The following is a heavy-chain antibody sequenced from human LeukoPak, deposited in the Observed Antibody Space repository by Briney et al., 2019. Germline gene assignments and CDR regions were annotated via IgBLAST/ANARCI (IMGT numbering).Heavy chain of an antibody. Sequence: SVKVSCKASGGTFSSYAISWVRQAPGQGLEWMGGIIPIFGTANYAQKFQGRVTITADESTSTAYMELSSLRSEDTAVYYCASSSIAARLPYYYYYGMDVWGQGTTVTVSS. CDR1: GGTFSSYA. CDR3: ASSSIAARLPYYYYYGMDV. CDR2: IIPIFGTA. V-gene: IGHV1-69*13. D-gene: IGHD6-6*01. J-gene: IGHJ6*02.